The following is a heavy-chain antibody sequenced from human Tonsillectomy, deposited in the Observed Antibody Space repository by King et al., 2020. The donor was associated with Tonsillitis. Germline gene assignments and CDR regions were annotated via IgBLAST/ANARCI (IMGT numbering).Heavy chain of an antibody. J-gene: IGHJ4*02. CDR2: IWYDGSNK. Sequence: VQLVESGGGVVQPGRSLRLSCAASGFTFSSYGKHWVRPAPGKGLEWGAGIWYDGSNKYYADSVKGRFTISRDNSKNTLYLQMNSLRAEDTAVYYCARDSGSLDYWGQGTLVTVSS. CDR3: ARDSGSLDY. D-gene: IGHD1-26*01. V-gene: IGHV3-33*01. CDR1: GFTFSSYG.